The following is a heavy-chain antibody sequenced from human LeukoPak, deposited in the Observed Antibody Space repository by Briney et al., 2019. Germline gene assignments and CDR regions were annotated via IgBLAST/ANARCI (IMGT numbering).Heavy chain of an antibody. CDR3: TNYDSSRYFFDY. V-gene: IGHV4-59*11. Sequence: SETLSLTCTVYGGSISSHYWSWIRQPPGKGLEWIGYIYYSGSTNYNPSLKSRVTISVDPSKNQFSLKLSSVTAADTAVYYCTNYDSSRYFFDYWGQGTLVTVSS. CDR1: GGSISSHY. D-gene: IGHD3-22*01. CDR2: IYYSGST. J-gene: IGHJ4*02.